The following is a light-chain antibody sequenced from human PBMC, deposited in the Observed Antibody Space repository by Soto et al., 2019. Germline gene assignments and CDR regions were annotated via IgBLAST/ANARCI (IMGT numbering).Light chain of an antibody. J-gene: IGKJ3*01. Sequence: EIVMTHSPATLSVSPGERATLSCRASQSVSSNLAWYLQKPGQAPRLLIYGASTRATAIPATFSGSASGTEFTLTISSLQSEDLAVYYCQQYNNWPFTCGPGTKVDIK. CDR3: QQYNNWPFT. CDR2: GAS. CDR1: QSVSSN. V-gene: IGKV3-15*01.